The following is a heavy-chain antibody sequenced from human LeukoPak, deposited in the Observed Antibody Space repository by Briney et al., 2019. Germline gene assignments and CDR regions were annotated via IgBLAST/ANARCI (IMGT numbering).Heavy chain of an antibody. CDR3: TTDGDYTDY. CDR2: IWYDGSNK. V-gene: IGHV3-33*01. D-gene: IGHD4-17*01. Sequence: PGRSLRLSCAASGFTFSSYGMHWVRQAPGKGLEWVAVIWYDGSNKYYADSVKGRFTISRDNSKNTLYLQMNSLRAEDTAVYYCTTDGDYTDYWGQGTLVTVSS. J-gene: IGHJ4*02. CDR1: GFTFSSYG.